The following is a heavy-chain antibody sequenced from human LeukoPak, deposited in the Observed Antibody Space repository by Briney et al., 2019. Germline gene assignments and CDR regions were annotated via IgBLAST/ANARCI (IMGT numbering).Heavy chain of an antibody. D-gene: IGHD3-22*01. CDR3: ARDLEYYDSSGYSGWYFDL. J-gene: IGHJ2*01. Sequence: PSETLSLTCTVHGGSISSYYWSWIRQPPGKGLEWIGHIYYSGSTNYNPSLKSRVTISVDTSKNQFSLKLRSVTAADTAVYYCARDLEYYDSSGYSGWYFDLWSRGTLVSVSS. V-gene: IGHV4-59*01. CDR2: IYYSGST. CDR1: GGSISSYY.